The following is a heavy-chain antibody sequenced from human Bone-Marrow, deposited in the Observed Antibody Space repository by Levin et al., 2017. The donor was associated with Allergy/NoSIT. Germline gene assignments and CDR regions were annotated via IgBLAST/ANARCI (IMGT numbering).Heavy chain of an antibody. CDR1: GFTFSSYW. CDR2: IKQDGSEK. V-gene: IGHV3-7*03. J-gene: IGHJ6*03. Sequence: GESLKISCAASGFTFSSYWMSWVRQAPGKGLEWVANIKQDGSEKYYVDSVKGRFTISRDNAKNSLYLQMNSLRAEDTAVYYCARARIAAAGPYYMDVWGKGTTVTVSS. CDR3: ARARIAAAGPYYMDV. D-gene: IGHD6-13*01.